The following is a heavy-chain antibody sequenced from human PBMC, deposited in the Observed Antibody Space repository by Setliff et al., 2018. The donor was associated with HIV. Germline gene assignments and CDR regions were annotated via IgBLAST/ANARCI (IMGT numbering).Heavy chain of an antibody. CDR1: GYSLTSGYY. D-gene: IGHD6-13*01. V-gene: IGHV4-38-2*01. CDR2: IHDSGRT. Sequence: KPSETLSLTCGVSGYSLTSGYYWGWIRQPPGKGLEWIGSIHDSGRTYYNPSLKSRVTMSVDTSKRQFSLKLDSVTAADTAIYYCARQSTVAAAGFDFWGQGTLVTVSS. CDR3: ARQSTVAAAGFDF. J-gene: IGHJ4*02.